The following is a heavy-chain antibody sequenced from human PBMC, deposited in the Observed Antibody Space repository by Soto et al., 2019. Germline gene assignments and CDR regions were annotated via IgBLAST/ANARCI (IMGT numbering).Heavy chain of an antibody. CDR1: GFTFSNYE. CDR2: IGSSGKTM. J-gene: IGHJ3*02. Sequence: GGSLRLSCAASGFTFSNYEMNWVRQAPGKGLEWVSHIGSSGKTMYYADSVKGRFTISRDNAKNSLSLQMNSLRAEDTAIYYCARERYYYDSSGYSDAFDIWGQGTMVTVSS. V-gene: IGHV3-48*03. CDR3: ARERYYYDSSGYSDAFDI. D-gene: IGHD3-22*01.